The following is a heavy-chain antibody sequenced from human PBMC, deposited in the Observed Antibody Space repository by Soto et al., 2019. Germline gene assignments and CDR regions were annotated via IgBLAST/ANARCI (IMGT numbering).Heavy chain of an antibody. CDR3: ARQRDTHDAFDI. J-gene: IGHJ3*02. Sequence: ASVKVSCKASGYTFTSYGISWVRQAPGQGLEWMGWISAYNGNTNYAQKLQGRVTMTTETSTSTAYMLRRSLRSDDTAVYYCARQRDTHDAFDIWGQGTMVTVSS. V-gene: IGHV1-18*01. CDR1: GYTFTSYG. D-gene: IGHD5-18*01. CDR2: ISAYNGNT.